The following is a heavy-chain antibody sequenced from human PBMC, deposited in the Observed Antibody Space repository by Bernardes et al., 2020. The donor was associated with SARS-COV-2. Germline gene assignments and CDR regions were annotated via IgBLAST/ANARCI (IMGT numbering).Heavy chain of an antibody. D-gene: IGHD5-18*01. CDR1: GFTVSRYA. J-gene: IGHJ2*01. CDR3: AKDLRGNNFGSDWYSDL. Sequence: GGTLRLSCAASGFTVSRYAVSWIRQAPGKGLECVSTINNSGDTIFYADSVKGRFTISRDNVKNTLDLQMNSLGTEDTAVYYCAKDLRGNNFGSDWYSDLSRRGILVTVSS. V-gene: IGHV3-23*01. CDR2: INNSGDTI.